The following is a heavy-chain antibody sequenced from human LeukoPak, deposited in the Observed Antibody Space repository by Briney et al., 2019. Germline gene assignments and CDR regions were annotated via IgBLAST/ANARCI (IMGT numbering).Heavy chain of an antibody. J-gene: IGHJ6*02. Sequence: GASVKVSCKASGYTFTSYGISWVRQAPGQGLEWMGWISAYNGNTNYAQKLQGRVTMTTDTSTSTAYMELRSLRSDDTAVYYCARDYFSFWWELLPPEYYGMDVWGQGTTVTVSS. D-gene: IGHD1-26*01. CDR3: ARDYFSFWWELLPPEYYGMDV. CDR2: ISAYNGNT. CDR1: GYTFTSYG. V-gene: IGHV1-18*01.